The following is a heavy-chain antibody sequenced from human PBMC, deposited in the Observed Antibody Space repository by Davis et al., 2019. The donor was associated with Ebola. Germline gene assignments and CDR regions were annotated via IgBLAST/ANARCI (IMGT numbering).Heavy chain of an antibody. CDR2: ISSSSSYI. J-gene: IGHJ6*01. D-gene: IGHD1-26*01. V-gene: IGHV3-21*01. Sequence: GGSLRLSCAASGFTFSNAWMNWVRQAPGKGLEWVSSISSSSSYIYYADSVKGRFTISRDNAKNSLYLQMNSFHQGPIGLPPGALLQEHLWG. CDR1: GFTFSNAW. CDR3: ALLQEHL.